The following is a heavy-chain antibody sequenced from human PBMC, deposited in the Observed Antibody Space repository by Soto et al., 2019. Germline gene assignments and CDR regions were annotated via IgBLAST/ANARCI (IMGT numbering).Heavy chain of an antibody. J-gene: IGHJ4*02. D-gene: IGHD2-15*01. V-gene: IGHV1-69*01. Sequence: QVQLVQSGAEVKKPGSSAKVSCKASGGTFSSYAISWVRQAPGQGLEWMGGIIPIFGTANYAQKFQGRVTITADESTSTAYMELSSLRSEDTAVYYCARDGYCSGGSCQEDYWGQGTLVTVSS. CDR1: GGTFSSYA. CDR2: IIPIFGTA. CDR3: ARDGYCSGGSCQEDY.